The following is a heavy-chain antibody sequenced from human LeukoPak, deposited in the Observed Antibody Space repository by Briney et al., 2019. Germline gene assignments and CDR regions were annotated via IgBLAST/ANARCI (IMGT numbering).Heavy chain of an antibody. V-gene: IGHV4-39*07. CDR3: ARGLGDTMVRGVIIQAFDY. D-gene: IGHD3-10*01. Sequence: SETLSLTCTVSGGSISSSSYYWGWIRQPPGKGLEWIGSIYYSGSTNYNPSLKSRVTISVDTSKNQFSLKLSSVTAADTAVYYCARGLGDTMVRGVIIQAFDYWGQGTLVTVSS. CDR1: GGSISSSSYY. CDR2: IYYSGST. J-gene: IGHJ4*02.